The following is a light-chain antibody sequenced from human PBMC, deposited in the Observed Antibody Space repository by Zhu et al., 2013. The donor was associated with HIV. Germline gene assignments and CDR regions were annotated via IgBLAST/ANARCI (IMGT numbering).Light chain of an antibody. CDR2: EDA. CDR1: KLGEKY. CDR3: QAWDSRTAV. J-gene: IGLJ2*01. V-gene: IGLV3-1*01. Sequence: SYELTQPPSVSVSPGQTANITCSGEKLGEKYASWYQQRPGQSPVLLMFEDAKRPSGIPERFSGSNSGNTATLTISGTQAMDEADYYCQAWDSRTAVFGGGTKLTVL.